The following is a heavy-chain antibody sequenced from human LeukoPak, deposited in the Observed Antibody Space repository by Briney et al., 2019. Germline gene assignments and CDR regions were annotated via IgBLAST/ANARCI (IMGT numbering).Heavy chain of an antibody. J-gene: IGHJ4*02. D-gene: IGHD3-22*01. V-gene: IGHV4-4*07. CDR1: GGSITGYY. Sequence: SETLSLTCTVSGGSITGYYWTWIRQAAGKGLEWIGRVYTSGSTNYNPSLKSRVTMSVDTSKNHFSLKLSSVTAADTAVYYCAANGYYYDSSGYSDKQYYFDYWGQGTLVTVSS. CDR3: AANGYYYDSSGYSDKQYYFDY. CDR2: VYTSGST.